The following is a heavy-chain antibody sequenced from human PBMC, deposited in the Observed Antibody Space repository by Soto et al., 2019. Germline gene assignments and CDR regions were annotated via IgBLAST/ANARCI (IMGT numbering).Heavy chain of an antibody. J-gene: IGHJ4*02. CDR1: YHSINSGYY. Sequence: PSETLSLTCSVPYHSINSGYYWGSMRQPPGKGLEWIGNIYHSGSTYYNPSLKSRVTISLDTSKKQLSLKLSSVTATDTALYYCARGIPARLLDYWAQGTLVTVSS. CDR2: IYHSGST. V-gene: IGHV4-38-2*02. D-gene: IGHD2-2*01. CDR3: ARGIPARLLDY.